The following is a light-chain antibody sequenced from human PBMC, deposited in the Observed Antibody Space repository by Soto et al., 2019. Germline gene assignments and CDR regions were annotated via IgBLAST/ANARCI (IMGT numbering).Light chain of an antibody. CDR1: SSDVGGYDY. J-gene: IGLJ1*01. CDR2: DVS. CDR3: SSYVSGSTSYV. Sequence: QSVLTQPASVSGSPGQSITISYTGTSSDVGGYDYVSWYQLHPGKAPKLIIYDVSNRPSGVSNRFSGSKSGNTASLTISGLQAEDESDYYCSSYVSGSTSYVFGTGTKVTVL. V-gene: IGLV2-14*03.